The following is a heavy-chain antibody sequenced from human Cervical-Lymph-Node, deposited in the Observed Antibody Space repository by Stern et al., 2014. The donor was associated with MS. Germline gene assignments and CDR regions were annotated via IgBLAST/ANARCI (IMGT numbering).Heavy chain of an antibody. D-gene: IGHD2-15*01. V-gene: IGHV3-30*18. CDR2: ISYDGSNK. J-gene: IGHJ5*01. Sequence: QVQLVQSGGGVVQPGRSLRLSCAASGFIFDDNGMHWVRQAPGKGLEWVAVISYDGSNKYYADSVKGRFTISRDNRNNTLYLQMNSLRPEDTAMYYCAKVEDCRGGSCFSSSWFDSWGQGTLVIVSS. CDR1: GFIFDDNG. CDR3: AKVEDCRGGSCFSSSWFDS.